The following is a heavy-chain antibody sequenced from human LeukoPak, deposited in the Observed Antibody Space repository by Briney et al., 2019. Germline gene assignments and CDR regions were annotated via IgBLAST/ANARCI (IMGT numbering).Heavy chain of an antibody. CDR2: IWGADDKT. CDR1: GFTFSNYA. CDR3: SKTQGYYDA. V-gene: IGHV3-23*01. Sequence: PGGSLRLSCVASGFTFSNYAMTWVRQAPGKGLELVSGIWGADDKTVYGDAVKGRFTISRDNSKNTMYLQMNSLRADDTAVYYCSKTQGYYDAWGQGALVTVSS. D-gene: IGHD2-15*01. J-gene: IGHJ5*02.